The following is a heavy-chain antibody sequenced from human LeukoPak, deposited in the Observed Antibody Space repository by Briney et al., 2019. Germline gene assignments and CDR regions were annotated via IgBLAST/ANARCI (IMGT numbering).Heavy chain of an antibody. CDR2: IYHSGST. D-gene: IGHD5-18*01. CDR1: GGSISSGGYS. J-gene: IGHJ4*02. Sequence: PSETLSLTCAVSGGSISSGGYSWSWIRQPPGKGLEWIGYIYHSGSTYYNPSLKSRVTISVDTSKNQFSLKLSSVTAADTAVYYCARNSRGYPYYFDYWGQGTLVTVSS. V-gene: IGHV4-30-2*02. CDR3: ARNSRGYPYYFDY.